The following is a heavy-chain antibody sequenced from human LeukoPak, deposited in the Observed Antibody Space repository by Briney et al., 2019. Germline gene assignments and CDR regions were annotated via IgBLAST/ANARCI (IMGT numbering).Heavy chain of an antibody. CDR2: INHSGST. V-gene: IGHV4-34*01. Sequence: NPSETLSLTCAVYGGSFSGYYWSWIRQPPGKGLEWIGEINHSGSTNYNPSLKSRVTISVDTSKNQFSLKLSSVTAADTAVYYCARGPTITGDLDYWGQGTLVTVSS. J-gene: IGHJ4*02. CDR3: ARGPTITGDLDY. CDR1: GGSFSGYY. D-gene: IGHD7-27*01.